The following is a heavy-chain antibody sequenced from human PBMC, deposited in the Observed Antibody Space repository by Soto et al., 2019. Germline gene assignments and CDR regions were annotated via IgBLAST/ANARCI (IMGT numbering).Heavy chain of an antibody. V-gene: IGHV3-15*01. D-gene: IGHD2-2*01. CDR1: GFTFSNAW. J-gene: IGHJ4*02. CDR2: IKSKTDGGTT. Sequence: GGSLRLSCAASGFTFSNAWMSWVRQAPGKGLEWVGRIKSKTDGGTTDYAAPVKGRFTISRDDSKNTLYRQMNSVKTVETAVYYSPTDGMVVVVPAATGGFVDYWGEGARVTVSS. CDR3: PTDGMVVVVPAATGGFVDY.